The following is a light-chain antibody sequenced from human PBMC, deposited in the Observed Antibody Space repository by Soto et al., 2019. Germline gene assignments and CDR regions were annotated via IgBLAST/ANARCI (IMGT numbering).Light chain of an antibody. CDR3: QQYGISPT. Sequence: DIVLTQSPGTLSLSPGERATLSCRSSQSVSSNYLAWYQQKPDQAPRLVIYDVSGRATGIPDRFSGSGSGTDFTPTISRLEPEDSAVYYCQQYGISPTFGQGTKVEIK. V-gene: IGKV3-20*01. J-gene: IGKJ1*01. CDR2: DVS. CDR1: QSVSSNY.